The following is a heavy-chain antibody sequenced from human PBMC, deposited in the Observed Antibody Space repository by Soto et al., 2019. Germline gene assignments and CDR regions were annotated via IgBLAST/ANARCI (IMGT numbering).Heavy chain of an antibody. CDR2: IIPIFGTA. J-gene: IGHJ6*02. Sequence: SVKVSCKASGGTFSTYAIHWVRQAPGQGLEWMGGIIPIFGTANYAQKFQGRITITADESTSTAYMELSSLRYEDKAVYYCARGVGGYDYAYYSPGMDVWGQGTTVTVSS. CDR1: GGTFSTYA. CDR3: ARGVGGYDYAYYSPGMDV. D-gene: IGHD5-12*01. V-gene: IGHV1-69*13.